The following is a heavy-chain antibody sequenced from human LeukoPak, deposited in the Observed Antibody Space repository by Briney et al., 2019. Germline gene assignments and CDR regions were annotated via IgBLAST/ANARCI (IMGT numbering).Heavy chain of an antibody. CDR1: GFSLSTSGVG. J-gene: IGHJ5*02. Sequence: ESGPTLVNPTQTLTLTCTFSGFSLSTSGVGVGWIRQPPGKALEWLALIYWNDDKRYSPSLESRLTITKDTSKNQVVLTMTNMDPVDTATYYCAHRYYDFWSGYVNWFDPWGQGTLVTVSS. CDR2: IYWNDDK. D-gene: IGHD3-3*01. CDR3: AHRYYDFWSGYVNWFDP. V-gene: IGHV2-5*01.